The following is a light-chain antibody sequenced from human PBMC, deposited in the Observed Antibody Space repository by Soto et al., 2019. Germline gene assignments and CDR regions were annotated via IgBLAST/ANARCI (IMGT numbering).Light chain of an antibody. J-gene: IGKJ2*01. Sequence: DVVMTQSPLSLPVTLGQPASISGRSSQSPLYSDGDTYLSWFHQRPGQSPRRLIYKVSHRDSGVPDRFSGSGSGTDFTLQINRVEAEDLGVYYCIQCTYWPYTFGQGTKLEIK. CDR2: KVS. V-gene: IGKV2-30*01. CDR3: IQCTYWPYT. CDR1: QSPLYSDGDTY.